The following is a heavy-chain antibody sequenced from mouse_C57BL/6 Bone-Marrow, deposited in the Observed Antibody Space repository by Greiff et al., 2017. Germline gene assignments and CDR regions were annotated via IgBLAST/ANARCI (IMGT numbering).Heavy chain of an antibody. J-gene: IGHJ3*01. CDR3: ARGGRPWFAD. CDR2: IYPGDGDT. Sequence: VKLMESGAELVKPGASVKISCKASGYAFSSYWMNWVKQRPGKGLEWIGQIYPGDGDTNYNGKFKGKATLTADKSSSTAYMQLSSLTSEDSAVYFCARGGRPWFADWGQGTLVTVSA. CDR1: GYAFSSYW. V-gene: IGHV1-80*01.